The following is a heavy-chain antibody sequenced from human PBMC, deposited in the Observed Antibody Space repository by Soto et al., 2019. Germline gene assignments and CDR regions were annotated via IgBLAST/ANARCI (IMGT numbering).Heavy chain of an antibody. CDR3: VRDGTKTLRDWFDP. J-gene: IGHJ5*02. V-gene: IGHV4-4*07. CDR2: IYATGTT. D-gene: IGHD1-1*01. CDR1: GASISGYY. Sequence: PSETLSLTCTVSGASISGYYWSWIRKSAGKGLEWIGRIYATGTTDYNPSLKSRVMLSVDTSKKQFSLRLRSVTAADTAVYYCVRDGTKTLRDWFDPWGQGISVTVSS.